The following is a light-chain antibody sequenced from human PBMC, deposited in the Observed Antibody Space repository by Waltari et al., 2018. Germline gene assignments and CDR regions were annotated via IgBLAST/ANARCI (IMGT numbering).Light chain of an antibody. CDR3: QTGGHGTWV. J-gene: IGLJ3*02. Sequence: HLVLTQSPSASASLGASVKLSCTLSCGHSHNVIAWLQQRPEKGPRYLLKVKTDGSHNRGDDVPERFSGSSSGAERYLTIASLQSEDEADYFCQTGGHGTWVFGGGTKLTVL. CDR1: CGHSHNV. V-gene: IGLV4-69*01. CDR2: VKTDGSH.